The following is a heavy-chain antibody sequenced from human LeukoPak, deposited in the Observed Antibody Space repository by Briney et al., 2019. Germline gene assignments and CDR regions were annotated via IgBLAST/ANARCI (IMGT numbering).Heavy chain of an antibody. CDR2: VKQDGSEK. Sequence: GGSLRLSCAASGFTFSGYWINWLRQAPGKWLEWVANVKQDGSEKYYVDSVKGRFTISRDNAKNSLYLQMNSLRAEDTAVYYCATEGAYAILTYDSCGQGALVTVSS. V-gene: IGHV3-7*01. J-gene: IGHJ5*01. D-gene: IGHD2-2*02. CDR1: GFTFSGYW. CDR3: ATEGAYAILTYDS.